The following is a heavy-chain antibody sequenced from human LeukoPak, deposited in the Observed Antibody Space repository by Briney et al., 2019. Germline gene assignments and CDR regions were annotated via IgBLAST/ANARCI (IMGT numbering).Heavy chain of an antibody. J-gene: IGHJ6*03. D-gene: IGHD3-3*01. CDR2: INTNTGNP. V-gene: IGHV7-4-1*02. CDR3: ARVGDTLVTIFGVVIANYYYMDV. Sequence: GASVKVSCKASGYTFTSYAMNWVRQAPGQGLEWMGWINTNTGNPTYAQGFTGRFVFSLDTSVSTAYLQISSLKAEDAAVYYCARVGDTLVTIFGVVIANYYYMDVWGKGTTVTVSS. CDR1: GYTFTSYA.